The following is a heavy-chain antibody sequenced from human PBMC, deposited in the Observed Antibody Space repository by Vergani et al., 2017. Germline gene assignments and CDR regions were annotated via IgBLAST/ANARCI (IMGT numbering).Heavy chain of an antibody. CDR1: GYSIISGYY. CDR2: IYHSGST. CDR3: ARHRGTENFDY. D-gene: IGHD3-16*01. Sequence: QVQLQESGPGLVKPSETLSLTCAVSGYSIISGYYWGWIRQHPGKGLEWIGSIYHSGSTYYNPSLKSRVTISVDTSKNQFSLKLSSVTAADTAVYYCARHRGTENFDYWGQGTLVTVSS. V-gene: IGHV4-38-2*01. J-gene: IGHJ4*02.